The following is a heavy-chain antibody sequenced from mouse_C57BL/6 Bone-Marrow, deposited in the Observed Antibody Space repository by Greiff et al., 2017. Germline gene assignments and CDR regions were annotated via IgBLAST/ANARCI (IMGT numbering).Heavy chain of an antibody. J-gene: IGHJ2*01. CDR3: ARGNYDRVFAN. Sequence: VQLQQSGAELARPGASVKMSCKASGYTFTGYTMHWVKQRPGQGLEWIGYINPSSGYTKYNQKFKDKATLTADKSSRTAYMQLSSLTSEDSAFYYCARGNYDRVFANWGQGTTLTVSS. V-gene: IGHV1-4*01. D-gene: IGHD2-4*01. CDR1: GYTFTGYT. CDR2: INPSSGYT.